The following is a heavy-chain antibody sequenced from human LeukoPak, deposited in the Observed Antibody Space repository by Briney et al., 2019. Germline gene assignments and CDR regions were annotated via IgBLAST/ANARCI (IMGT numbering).Heavy chain of an antibody. CDR3: ARGRNGVNWFDP. CDR2: IIPIFGTA. CDR1: GGTFSSYA. Sequence: SVKVSCKASGGTFSSYAISWVRQAPGQGLEWMGGIIPIFGTANYAQKFQDRVTITTDESTSTAYMELSSLRSEDTAVYYCARGRNGVNWFDPWGQGTLVTVSS. V-gene: IGHV1-69*05. J-gene: IGHJ5*02. D-gene: IGHD1-1*01.